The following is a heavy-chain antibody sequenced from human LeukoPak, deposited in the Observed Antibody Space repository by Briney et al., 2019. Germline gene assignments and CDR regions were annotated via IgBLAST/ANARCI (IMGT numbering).Heavy chain of an antibody. J-gene: IGHJ4*02. CDR1: GFTFSSYE. Sequence: GGSLRLSCAASGFTFSSYEMNWVRQAPGKGLEWVSYISSSGSTIYYADSVKGRFTISRDNAKNSLYLQTNSLRAEDTAVYYCAVDQPLLRVGGQGTLVTVSS. V-gene: IGHV3-48*03. CDR3: AVDQPLLRV. CDR2: ISSSGSTI. D-gene: IGHD2-15*01.